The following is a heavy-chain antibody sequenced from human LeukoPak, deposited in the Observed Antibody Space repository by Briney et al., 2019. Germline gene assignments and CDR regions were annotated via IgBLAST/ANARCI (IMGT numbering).Heavy chain of an antibody. CDR3: ARAGGGTSFDY. J-gene: IGHJ4*02. Sequence: SETLSLTCAVSGYSISSGYYWGWIRQPPGKGLEWIGSIYHSGSTYYNPSLTSRVTISVDTSKNQFSLKLSSVTAADTAVYYCARAGGGTSFDYWGQGTLVTVSS. CDR2: IYHSGST. V-gene: IGHV4-38-2*01. CDR1: GYSISSGYY. D-gene: IGHD2-2*01.